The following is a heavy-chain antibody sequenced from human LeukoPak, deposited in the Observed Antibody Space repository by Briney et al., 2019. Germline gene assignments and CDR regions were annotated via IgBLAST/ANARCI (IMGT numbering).Heavy chain of an antibody. V-gene: IGHV7-4-1*02. CDR1: GYTFTSYA. CDR2: INTNTGNP. D-gene: IGHD2-2*01. CDR3: ARDGVDIVVVPALDY. J-gene: IGHJ4*02. Sequence: ASVKVSCKASGYTFTSYAMNWVRQAPGQGLEWMGWINTNTGNPTYAQGFTGRFVFSLDTSVSTAYLQISSLKAEDTAGYYCARDGVDIVVVPALDYWGQGTLVTVSS.